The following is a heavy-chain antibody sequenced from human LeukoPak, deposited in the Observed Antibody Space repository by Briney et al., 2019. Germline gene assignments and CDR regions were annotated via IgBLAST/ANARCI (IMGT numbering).Heavy chain of an antibody. CDR2: INPNSGGT. V-gene: IGHV1-2*02. CDR3: ATSYGSGSYNYYYYYYMDV. CDR1: GYTFTGYY. J-gene: IGHJ6*03. Sequence: GASVKVSCKASGYTFTGYYMHWVRQAPGQGLEWMGWINPNSGGTNYAQKFQGRVTMTRDTSISTAYMELSRLRSEDTAVYYCATSYGSGSYNYYYYYYMDVWGKGTTVTISS. D-gene: IGHD3-10*01.